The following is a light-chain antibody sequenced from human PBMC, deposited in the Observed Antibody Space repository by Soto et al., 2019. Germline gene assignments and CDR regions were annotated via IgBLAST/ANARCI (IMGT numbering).Light chain of an antibody. CDR1: SSDVGTYNY. CDR2: DVS. CDR3: SSYASTSTLVV. V-gene: IGLV2-14*01. J-gene: IGLJ2*01. Sequence: QSVLTQPASVSGSPGQSITISCIGTSSDVGTYNYVSWYQQHPGKAPKLIIYDVSTRPSGLSNRFSGSKSGNTASLTISGLQGEDEADYFCSSYASTSTLVVFGGGTKLTVL.